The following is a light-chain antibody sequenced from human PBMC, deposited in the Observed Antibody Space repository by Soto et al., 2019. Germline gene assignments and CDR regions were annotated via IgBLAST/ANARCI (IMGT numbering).Light chain of an antibody. CDR1: SSNIGTNA. Sequence: QSVLTQPPSASGTPGQRGTISCSGGSSNIGTNAVNWYQQLPGTAPKLLIYNNNQRPSGVPDRFSGSKSGTSASLAISGLQSEDESDYYCAAWDDRLNGYVFGTGTKVNVL. V-gene: IGLV1-44*01. CDR3: AAWDDRLNGYV. CDR2: NNN. J-gene: IGLJ1*01.